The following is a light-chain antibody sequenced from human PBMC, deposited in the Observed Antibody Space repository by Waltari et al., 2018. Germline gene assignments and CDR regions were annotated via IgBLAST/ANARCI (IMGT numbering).Light chain of an antibody. Sequence: QSALPQPASVSGSPGQSITISCTGASRAYYNYVCWYQHQPGKAPKLMIYDVSNRPSGVSNRFSGSKSGSTASLTISGLQAEDEADYYCSVKRGSNTVVFGGGTKLTVL. CDR2: DVS. J-gene: IGLJ2*01. V-gene: IGLV2-14*03. CDR3: SVKRGSNTVV. CDR1: SRAYYNY.